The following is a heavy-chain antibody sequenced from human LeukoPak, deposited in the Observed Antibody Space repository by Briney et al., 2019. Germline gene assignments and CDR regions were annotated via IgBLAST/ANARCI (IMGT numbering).Heavy chain of an antibody. CDR2: IKQDGSEK. V-gene: IGHV3-7*03. CDR3: ARDVRRWFDP. CDR1: GFTFSSYW. J-gene: IGHJ5*02. Sequence: GGSLRLSCAASGFTFSSYWMSWVRQAPGKGLEWVANIKQDGSEKYYADSVKGRFTISRDNAKKSRYLQMNSLRAEDTAVYYCARDVRRWFDPWGQGTLVTVSS.